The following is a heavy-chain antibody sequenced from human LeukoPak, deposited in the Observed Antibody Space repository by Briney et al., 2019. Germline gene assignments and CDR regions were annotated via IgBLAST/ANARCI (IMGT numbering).Heavy chain of an antibody. CDR3: ARLRGGYRLY. CDR2: ISSSGSTI. J-gene: IGHJ4*02. CDR1: GFTFSDYE. Sequence: GGSLRLSCAASGFTFSDYEMNWVRQAPGRGLEWVSYISSSGSTIYYADSVKGRFTISRDNAKNSLYLQINSLRAEDTAVYYCARLRGGYRLYWGQGTLVTVSS. V-gene: IGHV3-48*03. D-gene: IGHD5-24*01.